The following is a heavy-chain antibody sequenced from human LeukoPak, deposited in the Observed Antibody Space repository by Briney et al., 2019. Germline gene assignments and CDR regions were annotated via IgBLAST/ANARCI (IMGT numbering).Heavy chain of an antibody. CDR1: GFTLSSCG. Sequence: PGTSLRLSCAASGFTLSSCGMHWVRQAPGKGLEWVAVITYDGITTYFDDSVKGRFTISRDTSKSMLYLQMNSLRAEDTAVYYCARPIGYYYDSSGYLTWGQGTLVTVSS. V-gene: IGHV3-30*03. D-gene: IGHD3-22*01. CDR3: ARPIGYYYDSSGYLT. J-gene: IGHJ5*02. CDR2: ITYDGITT.